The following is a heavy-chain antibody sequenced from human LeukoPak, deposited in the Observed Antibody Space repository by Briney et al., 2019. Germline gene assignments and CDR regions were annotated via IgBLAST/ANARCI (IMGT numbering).Heavy chain of an antibody. V-gene: IGHV1-8*02. CDR2: MNPNSGNT. D-gene: IGHD3-22*01. Sequence: ASVKVSCKASGYTFTSYGINWVRQATGQGLEWMGWMNPNSGNTGYAQKFQGRVTMTRNTSISTAYMELSSLRSEDTAVYYCARVSYYYDSSGSDYYYYGMDVWGQGTTVTVSS. CDR3: ARVSYYYDSSGSDYYYYGMDV. J-gene: IGHJ6*02. CDR1: GYTFTSYG.